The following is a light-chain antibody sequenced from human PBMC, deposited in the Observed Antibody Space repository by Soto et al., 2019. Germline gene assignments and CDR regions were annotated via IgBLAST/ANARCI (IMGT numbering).Light chain of an antibody. CDR1: SSNIGARYE. CDR2: EDI. CDR3: QSYDSSLSGVV. J-gene: IGLJ2*01. V-gene: IGLV1-40*01. Sequence: QCVLTQPPSVSGAPGQTVTISCTGSSSNIGARYEVHWYQQLPGTAPKLLIYEDIKRPSGIPDRFSGSKSGASASLAITGLLSEDEAEYYCQSYDSSLSGVVFGGGTKLTVL.